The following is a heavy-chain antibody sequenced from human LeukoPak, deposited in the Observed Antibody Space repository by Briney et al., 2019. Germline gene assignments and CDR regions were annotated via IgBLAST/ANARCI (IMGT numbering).Heavy chain of an antibody. J-gene: IGHJ6*02. CDR3: ARARGGEWLLYSPYYYYGMDV. D-gene: IGHD3-3*01. Sequence: SETLSLTCTVSGGSISSGGYYWSWIRQHPGKGLEWIGYIYYSGSTYYNPSLKSRVTISVDTSKNQFSLKLSSVTAADTAVYYCARARGGEWLLYSPYYYYGMDVWGQGTTVTVSS. CDR2: IYYSGST. V-gene: IGHV4-31*03. CDR1: GGSISSGGYY.